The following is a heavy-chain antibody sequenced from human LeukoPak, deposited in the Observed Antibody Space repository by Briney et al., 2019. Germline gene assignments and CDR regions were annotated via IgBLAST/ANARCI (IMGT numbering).Heavy chain of an antibody. CDR3: ATSEAGSIAAAGTYFDY. CDR2: IYYSGST. V-gene: IGHV4-39*07. J-gene: IGHJ4*02. Sequence: SETLSLTCTVSGGSISSSSYYWGWIRQPPGKGLEWIGSIYYSGSTYYNPSLKSRVTISVDTSKNQFSLKLSSVTAADTAVYYCATSEAGSIAAAGTYFDYWGQGTLVTVSS. D-gene: IGHD6-13*01. CDR1: GGSISSSSYY.